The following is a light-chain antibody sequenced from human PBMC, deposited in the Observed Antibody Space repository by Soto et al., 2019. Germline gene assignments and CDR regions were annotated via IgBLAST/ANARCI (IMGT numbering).Light chain of an antibody. V-gene: IGLV1-40*01. CDR1: SSNIGAGYD. J-gene: IGLJ1*01. CDR3: QSYDSSLSGFV. Sequence: SVLTQSPSVSGAPGQRVTISCTGSSSNIGAGYDVHWYQQLPGTAPKLLIYGNSNRPSGVPDRFSGSKSGTSASLAITGLQAEDEADYYCQSYDSSLSGFVFGTGTKVTVL. CDR2: GNS.